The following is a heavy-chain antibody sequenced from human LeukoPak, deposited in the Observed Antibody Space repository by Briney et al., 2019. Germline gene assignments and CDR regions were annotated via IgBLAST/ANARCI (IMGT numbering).Heavy chain of an antibody. CDR3: ARVGMISYSFDY. D-gene: IGHD2-21*01. J-gene: IGHJ4*02. CDR1: GFTFSSYS. V-gene: IGHV3-23*01. Sequence: GGSLRLSCAASGFTFSSYSMSWLRQAPGKGLEWVSTIGNSGGSTYYADSVKGRFTIARDDPENTLFLQMNTLRAEDTAVYYCARVGMISYSFDYWGQGTLVTVSS. CDR2: IGNSGGST.